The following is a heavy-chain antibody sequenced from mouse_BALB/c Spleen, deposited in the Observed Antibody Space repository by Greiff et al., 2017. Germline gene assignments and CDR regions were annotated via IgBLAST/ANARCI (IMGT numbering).Heavy chain of an antibody. CDR1: GFSLTGYG. Sequence: VKLEESGPGLVAPSQSLSITCTVSGFSLTGYGVNWVRQPPGKGLEWLGMIWGDGSTDYNSALKSRLSISKDNSKSQVFLKMNSLQTDDTARYYCAKYGNYEGFYAMDYWGQGTSVTVSS. V-gene: IGHV2-6-7*01. CDR3: AKYGNYEGFYAMDY. D-gene: IGHD2-10*02. CDR2: IWGDGST. J-gene: IGHJ4*01.